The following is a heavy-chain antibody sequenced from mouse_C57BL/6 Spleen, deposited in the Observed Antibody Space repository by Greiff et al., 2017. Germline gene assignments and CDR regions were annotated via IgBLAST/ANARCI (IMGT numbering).Heavy chain of an antibody. J-gene: IGHJ1*03. CDR1: GFTFSDYG. CDR3: ARVHLYGSDWYFDV. Sequence: DVMLVESGGGLVQPGGSLKLSCAASGFTFSDYGMAWVRQAPRKGPEWVAFISNLAYSIYYADTVTGRFTISRENAKNTLYLEMSSLRSEDTAMYYCARVHLYGSDWYFDVWGTGTTVTVSS. D-gene: IGHD1-1*01. CDR2: ISNLAYSI. V-gene: IGHV5-15*01.